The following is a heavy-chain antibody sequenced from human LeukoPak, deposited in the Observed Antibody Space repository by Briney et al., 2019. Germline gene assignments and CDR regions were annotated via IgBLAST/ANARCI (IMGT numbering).Heavy chain of an antibody. D-gene: IGHD6-13*01. CDR3: ASKIAAAGNPGYYYYYMDV. J-gene: IGHJ6*03. CDR2: TIPIFGTA. V-gene: IGHV1-69*05. Sequence: GSSVKVSCKASGGTFTTYAISWVRQAPGQGLEWRGGTIPIFGTANYAKKFQGRVTITTDESTSTAYMELSSLRSEDTAVYYCASKIAAAGNPGYYYYYMDVWGKGTTVTVSS. CDR1: GGTFTTYA.